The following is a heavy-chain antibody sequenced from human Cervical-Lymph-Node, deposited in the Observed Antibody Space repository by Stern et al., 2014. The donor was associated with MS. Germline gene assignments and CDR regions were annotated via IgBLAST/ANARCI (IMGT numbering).Heavy chain of an antibody. Sequence: QVQLVESGGGVVQPGGSLTLSCAASGFTFSDYSIHWVRQAPGKGLEWVAFLRHDGTGEYWADSVKGRFTIARENSKITLYMQMNSLRAEDTAVYYCVRGCSATNCHAGANSPPFDYWGQGTLVTVSP. J-gene: IGHJ4*02. D-gene: IGHD2-2*01. CDR2: LRHDGTGE. V-gene: IGHV3-30*02. CDR1: GFTFSDYS. CDR3: VRGCSATNCHAGANSPPFDY.